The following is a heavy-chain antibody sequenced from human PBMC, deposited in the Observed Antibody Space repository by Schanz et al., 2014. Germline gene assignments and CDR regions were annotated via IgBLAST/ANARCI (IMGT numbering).Heavy chain of an antibody. D-gene: IGHD1-1*01. J-gene: IGHJ3*01. CDR2: VCYDGSKK. V-gene: IGHV3-33*01. CDR3: VRDAGRDGYNLAFDV. CDR1: GFTFSSYG. Sequence: LVESGGGVVQPGRSLRLSCAASGFTFSSYGMHWVRQVPGKGLEWVAVVCYDGSKKYYADSVKGRFTTSRDNSKNTMYLQMNSLRAEDTAVYYCVRDAGRDGYNLAFDVWGQGTTVTVSS.